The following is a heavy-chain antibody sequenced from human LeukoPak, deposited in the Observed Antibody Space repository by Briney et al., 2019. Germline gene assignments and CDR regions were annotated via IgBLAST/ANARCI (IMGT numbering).Heavy chain of an antibody. D-gene: IGHD6-19*01. J-gene: IGHJ6*03. CDR2: IYYSGST. CDR1: GGSISSSSYY. Sequence: SETLSLTCTVSGGSISSSSYYWGWIRQPPGKGLEWIGSIYYSGSTYYNPSLKSRVTISVDTSKNQFSLKLSSVTAADTAVYYCARGYSGWSRYYYYYYYMDVWGKGTTVTVSS. CDR3: ARGYSGWSRYYYYYYYMDV. V-gene: IGHV4-39*07.